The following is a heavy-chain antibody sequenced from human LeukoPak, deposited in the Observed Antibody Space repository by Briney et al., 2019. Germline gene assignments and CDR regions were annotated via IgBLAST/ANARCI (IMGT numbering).Heavy chain of an antibody. J-gene: IGHJ4*02. V-gene: IGHV3-23*01. CDR2: ISGSGGST. CDR1: GFTFSSYG. CDR3: AKVKYSSGWSLDY. Sequence: GGSLRLSCAASGFTFSSYGMSWVRQAPGKGLEWVSAISGSGGSTYYADSVKGRFTISRDNSKSTLYLQMNSLRAEDTAVYFCAKVKYSSGWSLDYWGQGTLVTVSS. D-gene: IGHD6-19*01.